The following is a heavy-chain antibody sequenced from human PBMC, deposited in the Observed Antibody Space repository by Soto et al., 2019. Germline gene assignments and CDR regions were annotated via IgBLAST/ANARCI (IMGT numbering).Heavy chain of an antibody. J-gene: IGHJ2*01. V-gene: IGHV3-72*01. D-gene: IGHD3-10*01. Sequence: EVQLVESGGGLVQPGGSPRLSCAASGFTFSDHYMDWVRQAPGKGLEWVGRIRNKANSYTTEYAASVKGRITISRDDSKNSLYLQMNSLKTEDTAVYYCARVVASFWHFDLWGRGTLVTVSS. CDR3: ARVVASFWHFDL. CDR1: GFTFSDHY. CDR2: IRNKANSYTT.